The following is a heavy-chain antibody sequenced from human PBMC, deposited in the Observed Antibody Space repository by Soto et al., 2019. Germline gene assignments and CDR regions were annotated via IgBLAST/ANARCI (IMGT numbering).Heavy chain of an antibody. D-gene: IGHD3-10*02. CDR3: RRVYVFRGEWPPVTYFEF. V-gene: IGHV3-7*03. Sequence: EVQLVESGGGSVQPGGSLRLSCAASGFSFTSYWMTWVRQAPGKGLEWVANIREDGRDKDYVASVKGRFTISRDNVNKWVFLDINSRRVEDTAVYYCRRVYVFRGEWPPVTYFEFWGQGSLVTVSP. CDR1: GFSFTSYW. J-gene: IGHJ4*02. CDR2: IREDGRDK.